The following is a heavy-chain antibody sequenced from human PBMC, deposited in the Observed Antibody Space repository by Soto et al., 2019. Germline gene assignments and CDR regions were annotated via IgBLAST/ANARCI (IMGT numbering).Heavy chain of an antibody. CDR2: ISNDGSTK. Sequence: GSLRLSCAASGFRFSTHAMHWVRQAPGKGLEWVAVISNDGSTKLYADSVRGRFTISRDNPKKALYLEVNSLRGEDTAVYYCARDTSSVAPFDYWGQGILVTVSS. D-gene: IGHD2-15*01. CDR1: GFRFSTHA. V-gene: IGHV3-30-3*01. CDR3: ARDTSSVAPFDY. J-gene: IGHJ4*02.